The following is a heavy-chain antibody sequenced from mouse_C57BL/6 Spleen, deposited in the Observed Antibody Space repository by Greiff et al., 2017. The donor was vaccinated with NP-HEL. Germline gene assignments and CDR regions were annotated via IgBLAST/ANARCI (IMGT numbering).Heavy chain of an antibody. CDR1: GYTFTDYY. J-gene: IGHJ4*01. CDR3: ARGTTVEATDYYAMDY. Sequence: QVQLQQSGAELVRPGASVKLSCKASGYTFTDYYINWVKQRPGQGLEWIARIYPGSGNTYYNEKFKGKATLTADKSSSTAYMQLSSLTSEDSAVYFCARGTTVEATDYYAMDYWGQGTSVTVSS. D-gene: IGHD1-1*01. CDR2: IYPGSGNT. V-gene: IGHV1-76*01.